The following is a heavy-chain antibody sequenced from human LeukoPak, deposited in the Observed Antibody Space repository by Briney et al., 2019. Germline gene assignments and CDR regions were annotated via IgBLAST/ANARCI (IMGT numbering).Heavy chain of an antibody. V-gene: IGHV4-61*02. CDR2: IYTSGST. J-gene: IGHJ3*02. Sequence: PSQTLSLTCTVSGGSISSGSNYWRWIRQPAGKGLEWIGRIYTSGSTNSNPSLKSRVTISVDTSKNQFSLKLSSVTAADTAVYYCARGPPMCSSTSCFPDAFDIWGQGTMVTVSS. D-gene: IGHD2-2*01. CDR1: GGSISSGSNY. CDR3: ARGPPMCSSTSCFPDAFDI.